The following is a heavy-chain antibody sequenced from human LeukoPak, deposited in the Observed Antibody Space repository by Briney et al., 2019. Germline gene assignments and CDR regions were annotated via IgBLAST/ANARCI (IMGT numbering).Heavy chain of an antibody. CDR2: ISYDGSNK. D-gene: IGHD2-15*01. CDR3: ASCHSPYYYYYYMDV. CDR1: GFTFSSYA. Sequence: GGSLRLSCAASGFTFSSYAIHWVRQAPGKGLEWVALISYDGSNKYYADSVKGRFTISRDNSKNTLYLQMNSLRAEDTAVYYCASCHSPYYYYYYMDVWGKGTTVTVSS. V-gene: IGHV3-30*04. J-gene: IGHJ6*03.